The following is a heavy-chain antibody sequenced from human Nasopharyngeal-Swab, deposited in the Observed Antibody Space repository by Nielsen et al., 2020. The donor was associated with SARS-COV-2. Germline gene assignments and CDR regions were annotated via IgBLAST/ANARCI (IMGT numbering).Heavy chain of an antibody. CDR3: ARVHCSRSSCSAPDYCYYYMDV. D-gene: IGHD2-2*01. J-gene: IGHJ6*03. Sequence: GGSLRLSCAASGFTLSSYSMNWVRQAPGKGLEWVSSISSSSSYIFYADSVKGRFTISRDNAKNSLYLQMNSLRVEDTAVYYCARVHCSRSSCSAPDYCYYYMDVWGKGTTVTVSS. CDR1: GFTLSSYS. CDR2: ISSSSSYI. V-gene: IGHV3-21*01.